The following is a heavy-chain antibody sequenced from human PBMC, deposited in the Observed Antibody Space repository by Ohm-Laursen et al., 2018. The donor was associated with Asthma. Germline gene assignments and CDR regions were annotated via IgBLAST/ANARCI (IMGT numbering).Heavy chain of an antibody. CDR3: ARHNPFRGYCSSTSCLTLDWFDP. Sequence: SDTLSLTCTVSGGSISSSSYYWGWIRQPPGKGLEWIGSIYYSGSTYYNPSLKSRVTISVDTSKNQFSLKLSSVTAADTAVYYCARHNPFRGYCSSTSCLTLDWFDPWGQGTLVTVSS. J-gene: IGHJ5*02. CDR2: IYYSGST. D-gene: IGHD2-2*01. V-gene: IGHV4-39*01. CDR1: GGSISSSSYY.